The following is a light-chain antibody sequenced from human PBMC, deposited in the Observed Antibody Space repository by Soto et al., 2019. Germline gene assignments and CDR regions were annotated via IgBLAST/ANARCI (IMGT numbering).Light chain of an antibody. CDR3: MQGTYWPT. J-gene: IGKJ5*01. V-gene: IGKV2-30*01. Sequence: DVVLTQSPLSLPVTLGQAASLSCRSSQSLVNSDVNTYLTWLQQRPGQSPRRLIYKVSNRDSGVPDRFSGSGSGTDFTLKISRVEAEDVGIYYCMQGTYWPTFGQGTRLEIK. CDR2: KVS. CDR1: QSLVNSDVNTY.